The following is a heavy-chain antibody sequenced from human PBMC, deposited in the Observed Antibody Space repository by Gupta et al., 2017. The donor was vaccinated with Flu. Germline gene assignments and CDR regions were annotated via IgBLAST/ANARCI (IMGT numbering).Heavy chain of an antibody. V-gene: IGHV3-9*01. CDR2: INWNSGGM. Sequence: DYAIHWVRQVAGKGLEWVSGINWNSGGMAYADSVKGRFTISRDNAKNSVYLQMDSLRAEDTGLYDCAKGIYGSGTNVCDYWGQGTLVTVSS. CDR3: AKGIYGSGTNVCDY. D-gene: IGHD3-10*01. CDR1: DYA. J-gene: IGHJ4*02.